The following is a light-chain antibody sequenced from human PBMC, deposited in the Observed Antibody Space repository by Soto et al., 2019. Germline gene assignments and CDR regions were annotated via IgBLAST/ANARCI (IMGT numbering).Light chain of an antibody. J-gene: IGLJ3*02. V-gene: IGLV4-69*01. CDR1: IEHSNYA. CDR2: LATDGSH. CDR3: QTWGTGGWV. Sequence: QPVLTQSPSASASLGASVKLPSTLSIEHSNYAIAWYQQQPEKGPRYLMKLATDGSHTKGDGIPDRFSGSSSGAERYLTISSLQSEDEADYYCQTWGTGGWVFGGGTKVTVL.